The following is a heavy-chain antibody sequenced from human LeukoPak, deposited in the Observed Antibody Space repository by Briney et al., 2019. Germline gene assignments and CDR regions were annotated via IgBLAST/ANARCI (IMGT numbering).Heavy chain of an antibody. D-gene: IGHD3-22*01. J-gene: IGHJ4*02. CDR2: LSSDASNN. CDR3: ASHYDTSGYHYSDF. V-gene: IGHV3-30-3*01. CDR1: GFTFSNYA. Sequence: WGPLRLSWAASGFTFSNYAMRWVRQAPGKGLEVVAVLSSDASNNYYADPVKGRFNISRDNSKNTLHLQMNSMRAEDTAGYSCASHYDTSGYHYSDFRGQGTLVTVSS.